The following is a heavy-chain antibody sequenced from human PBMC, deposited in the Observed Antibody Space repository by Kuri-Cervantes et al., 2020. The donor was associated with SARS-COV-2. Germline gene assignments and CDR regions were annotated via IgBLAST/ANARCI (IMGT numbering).Heavy chain of an antibody. D-gene: IGHD3-3*01. CDR1: GGSISSGGYS. Sequence: SETLSLTCAVSGGSISSGGYSWSWIRQPPGKGLEWIGYIYHSGSTYYNPSLKSRVTISVDTSKNQFSLKLSSVTAADTAVYYCARLSTTTIFGVVIIDAMDVWGQGTTVTVSS. J-gene: IGHJ6*02. CDR3: ARLSTTTIFGVVIIDAMDV. CDR2: IYHSGST. V-gene: IGHV4-30-2*05.